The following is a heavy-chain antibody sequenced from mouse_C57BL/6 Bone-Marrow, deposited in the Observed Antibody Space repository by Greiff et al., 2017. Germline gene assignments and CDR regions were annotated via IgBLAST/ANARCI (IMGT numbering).Heavy chain of an antibody. CDR1: GYTFTDYY. J-gene: IGHJ2*01. CDR2: IYPGSGNT. D-gene: IGHD2-1*01. CDR3: ARLYYGNYDYFDY. Sequence: QVQLKESGAELVRPGASVKLSCKASGYTFTDYYINWVKQRPGQGLEWIARIYPGSGNTYYNEKFKGKATLTAEKSSSTAYMQLSSLTSEDSAVYFCARLYYGNYDYFDYWGQGTTLTVSS. V-gene: IGHV1-76*01.